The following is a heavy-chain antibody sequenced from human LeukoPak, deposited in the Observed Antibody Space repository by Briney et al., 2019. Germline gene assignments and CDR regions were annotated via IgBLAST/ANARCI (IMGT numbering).Heavy chain of an antibody. CDR1: GGSISSYY. CDR2: IYYSGST. V-gene: IGHV4-59*01. Sequence: PSETLSLTCTVSGGSISSYYWSWIRQPPGKGLEWIGYIYYSGSTNYNPSLKSRVTISVDTPKNQFSLKLSSVTAADTAVYYCARVKIAAAGTLVWFDPWGQGTLVTVSS. D-gene: IGHD6-13*01. J-gene: IGHJ5*02. CDR3: ARVKIAAAGTLVWFDP.